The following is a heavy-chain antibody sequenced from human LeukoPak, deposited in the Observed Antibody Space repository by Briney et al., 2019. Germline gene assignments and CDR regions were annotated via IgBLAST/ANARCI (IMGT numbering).Heavy chain of an antibody. J-gene: IGHJ4*02. CDR1: GYTFTSYD. Sequence: ASVKVSCKASGYTFTSYDINWVRQAPGQGPEWMGWMNPNSGNTGYEQKFKSRITMTRHSSIRTAYMELSSLRSEDTAVYYCARAPLGWPILDYWGQGTLVTVSS. D-gene: IGHD2-15*01. CDR2: MNPNSGNT. CDR3: ARAPLGWPILDY. V-gene: IGHV1-8*01.